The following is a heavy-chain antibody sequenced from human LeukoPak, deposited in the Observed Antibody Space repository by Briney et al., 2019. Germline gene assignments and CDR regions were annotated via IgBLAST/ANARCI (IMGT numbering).Heavy chain of an antibody. V-gene: IGHV4-34*01. CDR2: INHSGST. J-gene: IGHJ4*02. CDR1: GGSFSGYY. CDR3: ARESRDVRYFDWFSDPVFDY. D-gene: IGHD3-9*01. Sequence: SETLSLTCAVYGGSFSGYYWSWIRQPPGKGLEWIGEINHSGSTNYNPSLKSRVTISVDTSKNQFSLKLSSVTAADTAVYYCARESRDVRYFDWFSDPVFDYWGQGTLVTVSS.